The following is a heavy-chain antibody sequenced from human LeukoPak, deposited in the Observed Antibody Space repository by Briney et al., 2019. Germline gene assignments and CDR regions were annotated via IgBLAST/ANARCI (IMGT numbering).Heavy chain of an antibody. CDR3: ARDPPDY. Sequence: GGSLRLSCAASGFTFSSYEMNWVRQAPGKGLEWVSYILNSGTTTYCADSVKGRFTISRDNAKNSLYLQMNSLRAEDTGVYYCARDPPDYWGQGILVTVSS. V-gene: IGHV3-48*03. CDR2: ILNSGTTT. CDR1: GFTFSSYE. J-gene: IGHJ4*02.